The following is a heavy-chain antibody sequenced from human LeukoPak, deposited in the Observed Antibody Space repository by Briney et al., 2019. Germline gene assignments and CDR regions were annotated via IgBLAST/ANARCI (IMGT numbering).Heavy chain of an antibody. CDR2: IYYSGTT. CDR3: AGDRYYYGSGSSFWFDP. Sequence: GSLRLSCAASGFTFSSYAMSWVRQAPGKGLEWIGSIYYSGTTYYNPSLKSRVTMSVDTSKNQFSLKLSSVTAADTAVYYCAGDRYYYGSGSSFWFDPWGQGTLVTVSS. CDR1: GFTFSSYA. D-gene: IGHD3-10*01. J-gene: IGHJ5*02. V-gene: IGHV4-59*04.